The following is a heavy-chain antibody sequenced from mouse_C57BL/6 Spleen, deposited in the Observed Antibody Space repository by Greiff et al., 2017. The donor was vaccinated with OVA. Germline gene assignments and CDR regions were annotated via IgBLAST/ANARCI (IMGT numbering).Heavy chain of an antibody. CDR3: ASYAMDY. V-gene: IGHV7-3*01. J-gene: IGHJ4*01. CDR1: GFTFTDYY. CDR2: IRNKANGYTT. Sequence: DVQPVESGGGLVQPGGSLSLSCAASGFTFTDYYMSWVRQPPGKALEWLGFIRNKANGYTTEYSASVKGPFTISRDNSQSNLYLQMNALRAEDSSACYCASYAMDYWGQGTSVTVSS.